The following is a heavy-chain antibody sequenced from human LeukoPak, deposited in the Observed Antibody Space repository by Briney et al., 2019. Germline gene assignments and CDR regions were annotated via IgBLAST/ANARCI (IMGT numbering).Heavy chain of an antibody. J-gene: IGHJ4*02. CDR1: GFTFSSYA. Sequence: GGSLRLSCAASGFTFSSYAMSWVRQAPGKGLEWVSAISGSGGSTYYADSVKVRFTISRDNSKNTLYLQMNSLRAEDTAVYYCAKGTAKGFNRAVAGPFDYWGQGTLVTVSS. CDR2: ISGSGGST. D-gene: IGHD6-19*01. V-gene: IGHV3-23*01. CDR3: AKGTAKGFNRAVAGPFDY.